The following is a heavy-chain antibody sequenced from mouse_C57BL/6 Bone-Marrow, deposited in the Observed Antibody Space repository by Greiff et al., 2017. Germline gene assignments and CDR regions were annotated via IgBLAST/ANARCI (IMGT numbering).Heavy chain of an antibody. V-gene: IGHV14-4*01. Sequence: VQLKQSGAELVRPGASVKLSCTASGFNIKDDYMHWVKQRPEQGLEWIGWIDPENGDTEYASKFQGKATITADTSSNTADLQLSSLTSEDTAVYYCTAYYSGSSYYFPYWYFDVWGTGTTLTVSS. CDR3: TAYYSGSSYYFPYWYFDV. CDR1: GFNIKDDY. D-gene: IGHD1-1*01. CDR2: IDPENGDT. J-gene: IGHJ1*03.